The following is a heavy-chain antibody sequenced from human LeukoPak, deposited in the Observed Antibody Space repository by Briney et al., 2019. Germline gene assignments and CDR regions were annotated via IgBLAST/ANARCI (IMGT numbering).Heavy chain of an antibody. CDR3: ARSDYSYVWGPS. CDR1: GDSITGSY. CDR2: IYYTGSTTY. J-gene: IGHJ5*02. V-gene: IGHV4-59*01. D-gene: IGHD3-16*01. Sequence: SETLSLTCTVSGDSITGSYWSWIRQPPGKGLEYIGFIYYTGSTTYNYNPSLKSRVTISVDTSKNQFSLRLTSVTAADTAFYYCARSDYSYVWGPSWGEGTLVTVSS.